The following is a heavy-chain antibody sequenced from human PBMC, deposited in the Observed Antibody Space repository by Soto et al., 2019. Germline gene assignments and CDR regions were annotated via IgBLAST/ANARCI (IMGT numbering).Heavy chain of an antibody. CDR1: GDSISSDKW. J-gene: IGHJ4*02. Sequence: QVQLQESGPGLVKPSGTLSLTCAVSGDSISSDKWWSWVRQPPGKGLEWIGEIHHSGRTNYNPSLKSRVNILVEKSKNQVSLELSSMTAADTAVYYCARGGDWQFDYWGQGTLVTVSS. CDR2: IHHSGRT. CDR3: ARGGDWQFDY. D-gene: IGHD2-21*02. V-gene: IGHV4-4*02.